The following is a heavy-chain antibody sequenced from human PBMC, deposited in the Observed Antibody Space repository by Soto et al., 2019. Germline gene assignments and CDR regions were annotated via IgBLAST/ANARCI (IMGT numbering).Heavy chain of an antibody. Sequence: QVQLVESGGGVVQPGRSLRLSCAVSGFNFHSHAMHWVRQAPGKGLEWVAVVWHDGEKRQYADSVKGRFTIYRDNSNNTLFMQMDGLRAEDTAIYYCVRDWAFDYDNGHLNWFDPWGQGTLVTVST. CDR1: GFNFHSHA. D-gene: IGHD3-16*01. J-gene: IGHJ5*02. CDR2: VWHDGEKR. V-gene: IGHV3-33*01. CDR3: VRDWAFDYDNGHLNWFDP.